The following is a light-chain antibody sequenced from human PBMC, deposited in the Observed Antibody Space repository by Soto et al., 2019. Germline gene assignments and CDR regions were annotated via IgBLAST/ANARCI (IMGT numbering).Light chain of an antibody. Sequence: QSVLTPPPSASGSPGQSVTISCTGPSSDVGGYNYVSWYQQHPGKAPKLMIYEVSKRPSGVPDRFSGSKSGNTASLTVSGLQAEDEADYYCSSYVGTNSYVFGTGTKVTVL. CDR3: SSYVGTNSYV. CDR1: SSDVGGYNY. CDR2: EVS. J-gene: IGLJ1*01. V-gene: IGLV2-8*01.